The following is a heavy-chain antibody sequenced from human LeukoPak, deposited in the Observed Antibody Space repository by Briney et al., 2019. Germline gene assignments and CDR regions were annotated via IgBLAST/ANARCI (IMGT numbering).Heavy chain of an antibody. V-gene: IGHV3-11*01. CDR3: ARDLGIAAAGTPLDAFDI. CDR1: GFTFSDYY. Sequence: GGSLRLSCAASGFTFSDYYMSWIRQAPGKGLEWVSYISSSGSTIYYADSVKGRFTISRDNAKNSLYLQMNSLRAEDTAVYYCARDLGIAAAGTPLDAFDIWGQGTMVTASS. CDR2: ISSSGSTI. J-gene: IGHJ3*02. D-gene: IGHD6-13*01.